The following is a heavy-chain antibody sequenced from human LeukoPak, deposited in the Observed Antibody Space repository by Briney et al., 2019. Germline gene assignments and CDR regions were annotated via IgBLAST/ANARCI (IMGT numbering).Heavy chain of an antibody. CDR1: GGSISSGGYS. CDR3: ARDNRYCSGGSCSSTPSYYFDY. D-gene: IGHD2-15*01. J-gene: IGHJ4*02. V-gene: IGHV4-30-2*01. Sequence: PSQTLSLTCAVSGGSISSGGYSWSWIRQPPGKGLEWIGEINHSGSTNYNPSLKSRVTISVDTSKNQFSLKLSSVTAADTAVYYCARDNRYCSGGSCSSTPSYYFDYWGQGTLVTVSS. CDR2: INHSGST.